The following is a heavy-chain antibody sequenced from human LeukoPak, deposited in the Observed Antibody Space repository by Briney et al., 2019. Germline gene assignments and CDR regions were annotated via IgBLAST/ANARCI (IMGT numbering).Heavy chain of an antibody. V-gene: IGHV3-23*01. J-gene: IGHJ5*02. CDR2: ISGSGGST. Sequence: GGSLRLSCAASGFAFSSYAMSWVRQAPGKGLEWVSAISGSGGSTYYADSVKGRFTISRDNSKNTLYLQMNSLRAEDTAVYYCAKDPYYDSWFDPWGQGTLVTVSS. CDR3: AKDPYYDSWFDP. CDR1: GFAFSSYA. D-gene: IGHD3-22*01.